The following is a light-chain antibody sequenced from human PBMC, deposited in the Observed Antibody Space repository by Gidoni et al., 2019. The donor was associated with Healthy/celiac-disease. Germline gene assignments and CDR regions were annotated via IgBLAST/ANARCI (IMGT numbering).Light chain of an antibody. Sequence: SSELTQPPSVSVSPGQTASIPCSGDKLGDKYACWYQQKPGQSPVLVIYQDSKRPSGIPERFSGSNSGNTATLTISGTQAMDEADYYCQAWDSRRVFGGGTKLTVL. CDR3: QAWDSRRV. V-gene: IGLV3-1*01. CDR1: KLGDKY. J-gene: IGLJ2*01. CDR2: QDS.